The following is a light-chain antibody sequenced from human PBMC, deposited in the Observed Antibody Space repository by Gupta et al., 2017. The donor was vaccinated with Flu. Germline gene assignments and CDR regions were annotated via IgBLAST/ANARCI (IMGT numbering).Light chain of an antibody. Sequence: SSEIESYHLVTWYQQHTTKAHKRIIDEFRKEPSGFSSSVSGSKSGNTASLTISGLQADDDSDDYCCSYAGTASLVLFGAGTRLTVL. J-gene: IGLJ3*02. CDR2: EFR. CDR1: SSEIESYHL. CDR3: CSYAGTASLVL. V-gene: IGLV2-23*02.